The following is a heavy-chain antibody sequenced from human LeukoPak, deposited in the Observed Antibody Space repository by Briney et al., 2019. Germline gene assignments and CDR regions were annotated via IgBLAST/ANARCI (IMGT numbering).Heavy chain of an antibody. CDR2: ISGSGGST. D-gene: IGHD3-9*01. J-gene: IGHJ4*02. CDR1: GFTVSSNY. Sequence: GGSLRLSCAASGFTVSSNYMSWVRQAPGKGLEWVSAISGSGGSTYYADSVKGRFTISRDNSKNTLYLQMNSLRAEDTAVYYCAKTITRGSPYYFDYWGQGTLVTVSS. CDR3: AKTITRGSPYYFDY. V-gene: IGHV3-23*01.